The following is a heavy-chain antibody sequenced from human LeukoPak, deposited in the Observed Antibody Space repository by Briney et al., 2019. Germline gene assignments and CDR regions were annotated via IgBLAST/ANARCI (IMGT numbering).Heavy chain of an antibody. Sequence: GGSLRLSCAASGFTFGSYWMSWVRQAPGKRLEWVATTKEDGSDKYYVVSVKGRFTISRDNVKNSVYLQMNSLRAEDTAVYYCAREKNLGTWGQGTLVTVSS. J-gene: IGHJ4*02. CDR3: AREKNLGT. D-gene: IGHD1-14*01. CDR1: GFTFGSYW. V-gene: IGHV3-7*05. CDR2: TKEDGSDK.